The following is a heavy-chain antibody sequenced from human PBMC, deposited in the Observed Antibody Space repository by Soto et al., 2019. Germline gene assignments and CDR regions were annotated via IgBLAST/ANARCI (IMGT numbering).Heavy chain of an antibody. D-gene: IGHD6-19*01. V-gene: IGHV3-23*01. Sequence: TVASLRLSWGASGVTFRGDAMSWVSKNQGKGLEWVSAISGSGGSTYYADPVKGRFTISRDNSKNTLYLQMNSLRAEDTAVYYCAKDMSSMQWLDLQVFDYWGQGTLVTGSS. CDR3: AKDMSSMQWLDLQVFDY. CDR1: GVTFRGDA. CDR2: ISGSGGST. J-gene: IGHJ4*02.